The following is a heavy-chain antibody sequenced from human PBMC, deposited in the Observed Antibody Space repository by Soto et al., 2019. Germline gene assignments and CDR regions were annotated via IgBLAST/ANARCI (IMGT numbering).Heavy chain of an antibody. V-gene: IGHV3-33*01. Sequence: QVHLMESGGGVVQPGRSLRLSCEASGFTFSHFGMHWVRQAPGRGLEWVAVIWHDGSINYYGDSVKGRFTVSRDNSKNALYLQMNSLRAEDTAIYFCAMQTLEGALYSWGQGTLVTVSS. D-gene: IGHD1-26*01. CDR3: AMQTLEGALYS. CDR2: IWHDGSIN. J-gene: IGHJ5*02. CDR1: GFTFSHFG.